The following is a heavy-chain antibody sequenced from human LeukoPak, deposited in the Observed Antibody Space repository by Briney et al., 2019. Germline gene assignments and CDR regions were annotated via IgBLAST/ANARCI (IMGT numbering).Heavy chain of an antibody. D-gene: IGHD2-15*01. J-gene: IGHJ1*01. V-gene: IGHV3-23*01. Sequence: SGGSLRLSCAASGFTFSSYAMSWVRQAPGKGLEWVSAISGSGGSTYYADSVKGRFTISRDNSKNTLYLQMNSLRAEDTAVYYCAKDPGGSRVDEYFQHWGQGTLVTVSS. CDR1: GFTFSSYA. CDR2: ISGSGGST. CDR3: AKDPGGSRVDEYFQH.